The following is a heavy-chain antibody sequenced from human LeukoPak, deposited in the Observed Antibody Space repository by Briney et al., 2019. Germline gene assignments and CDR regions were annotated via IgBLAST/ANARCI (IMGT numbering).Heavy chain of an antibody. Sequence: GGSLRLSCAASGFTSTSYAMHWARQAPGKGLEWVAVISYDVSNKYYADSVKGRFTISRDNSKNTLYLQMNSLRAEDTAVYYCARALGGFGEHYFDYWGQGTLVTVSS. CDR1: GFTSTSYA. V-gene: IGHV3-30-3*01. D-gene: IGHD3-10*01. J-gene: IGHJ4*02. CDR2: ISYDVSNK. CDR3: ARALGGFGEHYFDY.